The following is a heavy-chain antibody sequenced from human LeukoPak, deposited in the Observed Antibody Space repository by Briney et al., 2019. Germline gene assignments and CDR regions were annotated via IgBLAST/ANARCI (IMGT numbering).Heavy chain of an antibody. J-gene: IGHJ4*02. CDR3: ARGSSGYYPWD. CDR1: GYTFTSYA. V-gene: IGHV1-69*13. D-gene: IGHD3-22*01. Sequence: GASVKVSCKASGYTFTSYAMNWVRQAPGQGLEWMGGIIPIFGTANYAQKFQGRVTITADESTSTAYMELSSLRSEDTAVYYCARGSSGYYPWDWGQGTLVTVSS. CDR2: IIPIFGTA.